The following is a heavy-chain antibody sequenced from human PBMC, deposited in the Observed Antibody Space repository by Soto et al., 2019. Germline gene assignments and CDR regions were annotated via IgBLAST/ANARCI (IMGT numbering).Heavy chain of an antibody. CDR1: GVSSRSNHW. Sequence: QVQLQESGPGLVNPSGTLSLTCVVSGVSSRSNHWWSWVRQTPGKGLEWIGEIFHIGHTNYNPSLKGRVTISLDQSKNQFSLKMTSMTAADTAVFYCARREYGMDVWGQGTTVTVSS. J-gene: IGHJ6*02. CDR2: IFHIGHT. CDR3: ARREYGMDV. V-gene: IGHV4-4*02.